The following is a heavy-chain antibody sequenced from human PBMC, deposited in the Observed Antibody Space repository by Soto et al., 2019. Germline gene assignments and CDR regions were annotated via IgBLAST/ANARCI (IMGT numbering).Heavy chain of an antibody. J-gene: IGHJ4*02. CDR1: GFTFSNYW. CDR3: ARDWGGLGY. CDR2: IVKDGNEK. Sequence: VGSLRLSFAASGFTFSNYWMTWVRQAPGKGLEWVANIVKDGNEKSYVDSVKGRFTISRDNAKNSLYLEMNNLRVEDTAVYYCARDWGGLGYWGQGTLVTVSS. D-gene: IGHD3-10*01. V-gene: IGHV3-7*03.